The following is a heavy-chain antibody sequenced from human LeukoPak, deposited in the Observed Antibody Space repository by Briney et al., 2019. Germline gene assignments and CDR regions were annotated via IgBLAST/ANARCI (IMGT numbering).Heavy chain of an antibody. CDR3: VRDAEGAAISVNYWFDP. CDR2: MNPNNGNT. Sequence: ASVKVSCKASGFTFTNYDINWVRRASGQGLEWMGWMNPNNGNTGYAQKFQGRVTMTRDTSISTAYMELRGLRSEDTAVYYCVRDAEGAAISVNYWFDPWGQGTLVTVSS. CDR1: GFTFTNYD. J-gene: IGHJ5*02. D-gene: IGHD2-2*02. V-gene: IGHV1-8*01.